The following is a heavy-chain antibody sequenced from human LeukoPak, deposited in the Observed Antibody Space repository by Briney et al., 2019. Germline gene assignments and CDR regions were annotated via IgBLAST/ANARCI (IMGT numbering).Heavy chain of an antibody. Sequence: SETLSLTCAVSGGSISSENRSWVREPPGKGVEWGGYIYYRGRTNNKPSLKRAVTISVDTSKNQFSLKLSSVTAADTAVYYCASQPYYYDSSGPEGYFDLWGRGTLVTVSS. V-gene: IGHV4-59*01. CDR2: IYYRGRT. CDR1: GGSISSEN. D-gene: IGHD3-22*01. CDR3: ASQPYYYDSSGPEGYFDL. J-gene: IGHJ2*01.